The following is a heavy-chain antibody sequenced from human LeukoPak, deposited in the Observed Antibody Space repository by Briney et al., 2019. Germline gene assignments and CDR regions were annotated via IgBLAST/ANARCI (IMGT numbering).Heavy chain of an antibody. V-gene: IGHV3-43*02. D-gene: IGHD6-25*01. J-gene: IGHJ4*02. Sequence: GGSLRLSCAASGFTFDDYAMHWVRQAPGKGLEWVSLISGDGGSTYYADSVKGRFAISRDNSKNSLYLQMNSLRTEDTALYYCANELTSSALDYWGQGTLVTVS. CDR1: GFTFDDYA. CDR2: ISGDGGST. CDR3: ANELTSSALDY.